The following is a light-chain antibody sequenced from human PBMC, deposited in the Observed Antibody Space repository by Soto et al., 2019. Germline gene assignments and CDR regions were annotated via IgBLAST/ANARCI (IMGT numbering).Light chain of an antibody. Sequence: EIVLTQSPATLSSFPGDRVTLSCRASQYINTRLAWYQHRPGQAPRLLIYQTSIRAAGIPARFSASGTGTDFTLPISEVQPEDFAVYYCHQRQSWPRTFGQETKVDI. CDR1: QYINTR. CDR2: QTS. V-gene: IGKV3-11*01. J-gene: IGKJ1*01. CDR3: HQRQSWPRT.